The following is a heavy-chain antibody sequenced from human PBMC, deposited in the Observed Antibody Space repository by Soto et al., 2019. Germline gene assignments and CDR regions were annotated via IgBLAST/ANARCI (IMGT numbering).Heavy chain of an antibody. CDR1: GFTFSSYG. D-gene: IGHD6-19*01. CDR3: AKEGGWKYTGFDY. J-gene: IGHJ4*02. Sequence: SLRLSCAASGFTFSSYGMHWVRQAPGKGLEWVAVISYDGSNKYYADSVKGRFTISRDNSKNTLYLQMNSLRAEDTAVYYCAKEGGWKYTGFDYWGQGTLVTVSS. V-gene: IGHV3-30*18. CDR2: ISYDGSNK.